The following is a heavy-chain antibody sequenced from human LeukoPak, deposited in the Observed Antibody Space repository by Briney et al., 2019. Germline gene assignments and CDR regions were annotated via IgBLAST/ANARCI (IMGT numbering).Heavy chain of an antibody. J-gene: IGHJ4*02. V-gene: IGHV4-59*01. D-gene: IGHD2-15*01. CDR3: ARKGGLFDY. Sequence: SETLSLTCTVPGGSIMYYYWSWIRQSPGKGLEWIGYIYYNGSTNYNPSLKSRLSISVDTSKNQFSLKVTSVTAADTAVYYCARKGGLFDYWGQGTLVTVSS. CDR1: GGSIMYYY. CDR2: IYYNGST.